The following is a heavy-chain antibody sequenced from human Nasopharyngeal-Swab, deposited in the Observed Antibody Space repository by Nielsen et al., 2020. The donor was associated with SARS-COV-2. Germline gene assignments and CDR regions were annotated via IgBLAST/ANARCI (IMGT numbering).Heavy chain of an antibody. Sequence: GESLKISCAASGFTFSSYWMSWVRQAPGKGLEWVANIKQDGSEKYYVDSVKGRFTISSDNAKNSLYLQMNSLRAEDTAVYYCARVGSSSWYFDYWGQGTLVTVSS. CDR1: GFTFSSYW. CDR2: IKQDGSEK. J-gene: IGHJ4*02. V-gene: IGHV3-7*01. CDR3: ARVGSSSWYFDY. D-gene: IGHD6-13*01.